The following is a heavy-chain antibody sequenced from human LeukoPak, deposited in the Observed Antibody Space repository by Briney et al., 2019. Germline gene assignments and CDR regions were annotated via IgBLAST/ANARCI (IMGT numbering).Heavy chain of an antibody. CDR1: GYTFTSYD. Sequence: GASVKVSCKASGYTFTSYDIIWVRQASGQGLEWMGWMNPNSGHTGYAQKFQGRVTMTRTTSISTAYMELTSLTSEDSAVYYCARSFVGVRKRNDYWGQGTLVTVSS. CDR3: ARSFVGVRKRNDY. D-gene: IGHD3-16*01. J-gene: IGHJ4*02. V-gene: IGHV1-8*01. CDR2: MNPNSGHT.